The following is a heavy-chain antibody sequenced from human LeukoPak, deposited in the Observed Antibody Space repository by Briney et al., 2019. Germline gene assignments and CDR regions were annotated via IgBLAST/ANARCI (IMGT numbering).Heavy chain of an antibody. V-gene: IGHV3-7*01. CDR2: IKEDGSEK. Sequence: GGSLRLSCAASGFNFISYWMSWVRQAPGKGLEWVANIKEDGSEKYYVDSVKGRFTISRDNAKSSVSLQMNSLRAEDTAVYYCARIYLKMASASWGQGTLVTVSS. D-gene: IGHD2-8*01. J-gene: IGHJ5*02. CDR3: ARIYLKMASAS. CDR1: GFNFISYW.